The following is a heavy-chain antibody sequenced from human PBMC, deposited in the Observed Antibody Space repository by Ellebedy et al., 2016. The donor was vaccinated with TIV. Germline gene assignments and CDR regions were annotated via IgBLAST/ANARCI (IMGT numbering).Heavy chain of an antibody. CDR3: ARQRRGYSGYEPSDI. J-gene: IGHJ3*02. CDR1: GYSISNYW. D-gene: IGHD5-12*01. CDR2: IYPGDSDT. Sequence: PGGSLRLSCKGSGYSISNYWIDWVRQVPGKGLEGGGIIYPGDSDTRYSPSFQAQVTISVDKSISTAYLQWNSLKASDTAMYYCARQRRGYSGYEPSDIWGQGTMVTVSS. V-gene: IGHV5-51*01.